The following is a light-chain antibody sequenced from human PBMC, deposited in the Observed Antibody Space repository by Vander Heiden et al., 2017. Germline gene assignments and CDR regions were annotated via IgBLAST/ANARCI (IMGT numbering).Light chain of an antibody. CDR1: QSVSNY. V-gene: IGKV3-11*01. Sequence: EIVLTQSPATLSSSPGERATLSCRASQSVSNYLAWYQHNPGQAPRLLIYDAANRAAGIPARFSGSGSGTDFTLTISSLEPEDFAVYYCQQRSNWPPEVTFGGGTKVEIK. J-gene: IGKJ4*01. CDR3: QQRSNWPPEVT. CDR2: DAA.